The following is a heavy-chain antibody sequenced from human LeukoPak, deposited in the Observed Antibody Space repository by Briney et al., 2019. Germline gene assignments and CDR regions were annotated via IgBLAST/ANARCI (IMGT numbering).Heavy chain of an antibody. CDR2: THYSGST. V-gene: IGHV4-59*01. D-gene: IGHD1-26*01. CDR1: GGSISSYY. Sequence: SETLSLTCTVSGGSISSYYWSWIRQPPGKGLEWIGYTHYSGSTSYNPSLKSRVTISVDTSKNQFSLKLTSVTAADTAVYYCARGYSGSYGRFNYWGQGTLVTVSS. J-gene: IGHJ4*02. CDR3: ARGYSGSYGRFNY.